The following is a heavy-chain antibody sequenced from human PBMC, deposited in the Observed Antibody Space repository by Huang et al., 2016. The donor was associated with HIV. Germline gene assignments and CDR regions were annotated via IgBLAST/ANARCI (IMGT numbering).Heavy chain of an antibody. V-gene: IGHV1-69*13. D-gene: IGHD4-4*01. CDR1: GGPFRSYS. CDR3: ARGSLEYSVSSSLDY. J-gene: IGHJ4*02. CDR2: RMPVFDSP. Sequence: QVQLLQSGAEVKKPGSSVKVSCKASGGPFRSYSIAWVRQAPGQGLEWRESRMPVFDSPKDAQKLQGRVRVTADESTSTVYMELRDLRPDDTAVYFCARGSLEYSVSSSLDYWGQGTHVTVSS.